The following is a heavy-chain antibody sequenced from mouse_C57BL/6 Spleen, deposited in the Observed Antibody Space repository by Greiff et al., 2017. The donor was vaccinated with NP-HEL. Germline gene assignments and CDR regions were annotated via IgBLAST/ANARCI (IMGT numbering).Heavy chain of an antibody. D-gene: IGHD1-1*01. CDR2: LNPSSGST. J-gene: IGHJ2*01. Sequence: VQLQQSGAELARPGASVKMSCKASGYTFTSYTMHWVKQRPGQGLEWIGYLNPSSGSTKYNQKFKDKATLTADKSSSTAYMQLSSLTSEDSAVYYCARAVVDGGYFDYWGQGTTLTVSS. V-gene: IGHV1-4*01. CDR3: ARAVVDGGYFDY. CDR1: GYTFTSYT.